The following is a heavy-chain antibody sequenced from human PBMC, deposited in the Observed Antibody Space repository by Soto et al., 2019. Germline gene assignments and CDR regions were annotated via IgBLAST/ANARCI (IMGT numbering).Heavy chain of an antibody. J-gene: IGHJ4*02. CDR3: AIQMRGPIPYFGWLSPVTS. CDR2: VYHSGDT. Sequence: QLRLQESGPGLVKPSGTLSLTCTVSGDSITSRDFYWGWIRPPPGRGQEWVGTVYHSGDTFYDPPLKSRINMSLDASKNQFSMRLAVVTAADAAVYFCAIQMRGPIPYFGWLSPVTSWGQGTQVTVSS. CDR1: GDSITSRDFY. D-gene: IGHD3-9*01. V-gene: IGHV4-39*01.